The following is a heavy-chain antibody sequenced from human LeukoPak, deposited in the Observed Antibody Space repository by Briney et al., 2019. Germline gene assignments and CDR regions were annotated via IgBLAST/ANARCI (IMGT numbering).Heavy chain of an antibody. CDR3: ARTPLFGSGSYYRKYYFDY. J-gene: IGHJ4*02. D-gene: IGHD3-10*01. Sequence: AASVKVSCKVSGYTLTELSMHWVRQAPGKGLEWMGGFDPEDGETIYAQKFQGRVTMTEDTSTDTAYMELNSLRAEDTAVYYCARTPLFGSGSYYRKYYFDYWGQGTLVTVSS. CDR2: FDPEDGET. V-gene: IGHV1-24*01. CDR1: GYTLTELS.